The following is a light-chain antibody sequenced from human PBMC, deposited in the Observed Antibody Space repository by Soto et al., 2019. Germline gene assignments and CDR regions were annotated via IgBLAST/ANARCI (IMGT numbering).Light chain of an antibody. Sequence: SYELTQPPSVSVAPGKTARITCGGNNIGSKSVHWYQQKPGQAPVLVIYYDSDRPSGIPERFSGSNSGNTATLTISRVEAGDEADYSCQVWDSSSDHPVFGTGTKLTVL. CDR3: QVWDSSSDHPV. CDR1: NIGSKS. J-gene: IGLJ1*01. CDR2: YDS. V-gene: IGLV3-21*04.